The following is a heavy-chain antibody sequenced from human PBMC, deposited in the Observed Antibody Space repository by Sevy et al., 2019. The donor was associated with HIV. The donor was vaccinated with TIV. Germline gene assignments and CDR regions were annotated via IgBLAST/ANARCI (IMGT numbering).Heavy chain of an antibody. Sequence: GGSLRLSCAASNLTFEDYAMHWVRRAPGKGLEWVSRISWNGADIGFAASVKGRFTISRDNAKSSVYLQINSLTPEETSVYYCAKGQQLITQSGSYFYYGMNVWGQGTTVTVSS. J-gene: IGHJ6*02. D-gene: IGHD6-13*01. CDR3: AKGQQLITQSGSYFYYGMNV. CDR1: NLTFEDYA. V-gene: IGHV3-9*01. CDR2: ISWNGADI.